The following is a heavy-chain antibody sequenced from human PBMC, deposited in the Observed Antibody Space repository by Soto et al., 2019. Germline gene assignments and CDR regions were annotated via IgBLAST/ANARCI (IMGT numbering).Heavy chain of an antibody. Sequence: SVKVSCKASGRTFSSYAISWVRQAPGQGLEWMGGIIPIFGTANYAQKFQGRVTITADESTSTAYMELSSLRSEDTAVYYCARGGTAMEPYYYYYGMDVWGQGTTVTVSS. D-gene: IGHD5-18*01. V-gene: IGHV1-69*13. J-gene: IGHJ6*02. CDR3: ARGGTAMEPYYYYYGMDV. CDR1: GRTFSSYA. CDR2: IIPIFGTA.